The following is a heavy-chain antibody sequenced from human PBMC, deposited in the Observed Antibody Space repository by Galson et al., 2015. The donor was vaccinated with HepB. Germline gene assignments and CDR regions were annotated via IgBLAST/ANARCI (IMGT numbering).Heavy chain of an antibody. D-gene: IGHD3-10*01. J-gene: IGHJ6*02. CDR2: ISGSGGST. CDR1: GFTFSSYA. V-gene: IGHV3-23*01. Sequence: SLRLSCAASGFTFSSYAMSWVRQAPGKGLEWVSAISGSGGSTYYADSVKGRFTISRDNSKNTLYLQMNSLRAEDTAVYYCAKDSGGSGKRYGMDVWGQGTTVTVSS. CDR3: AKDSGGSGKRYGMDV.